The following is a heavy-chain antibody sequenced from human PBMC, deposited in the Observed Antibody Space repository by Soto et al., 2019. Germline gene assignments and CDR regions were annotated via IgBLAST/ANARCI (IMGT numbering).Heavy chain of an antibody. V-gene: IGHV4-34*01. Sequence: SETLSLTCAVYGGSFSGYYWSWIRQPPGKGLEWIGEINHSGSTNYNPSLKSRVTISVDTSKNQFSLKLSSVTAADTAVYYCARVDDSSGDYYKYYYYGMDVWGQGTTVTASS. D-gene: IGHD3-22*01. J-gene: IGHJ6*02. CDR2: INHSGST. CDR1: GGSFSGYY. CDR3: ARVDDSSGDYYKYYYYGMDV.